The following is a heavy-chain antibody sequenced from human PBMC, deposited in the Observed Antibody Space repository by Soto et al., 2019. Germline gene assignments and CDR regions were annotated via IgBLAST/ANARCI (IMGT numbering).Heavy chain of an antibody. CDR2: IWYDGSNK. D-gene: IGHD4-17*01. V-gene: IGHV3-33*01. J-gene: IGHJ5*02. Sequence: PGGSLRLSCAASGFTFSSYGMHWVRQAPGKGLEWVAVIWYDGSNKYYADSVKGRFTISRDNSKNTLYLQMNSLRAEDTAVYYCAGDVNRYGGKVNWFDPWGQGTLVTVSS. CDR1: GFTFSSYG. CDR3: AGDVNRYGGKVNWFDP.